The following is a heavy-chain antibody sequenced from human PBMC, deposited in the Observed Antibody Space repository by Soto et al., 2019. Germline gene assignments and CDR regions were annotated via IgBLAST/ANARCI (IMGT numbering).Heavy chain of an antibody. D-gene: IGHD6-13*01. Sequence: QVQLVQSGAEVKKPGASVKVSCKASGYTFTSYGISWVRQAPGQGLEWMGWISAYNGNTNYAQKLQGSVTMTTDTSTSTAYMELRSLRSDDTAVYYCARDKPSSSSWYVPFPVTFVFDYWGQGTLVTVSS. CDR1: GYTFTSYG. J-gene: IGHJ4*02. CDR2: ISAYNGNT. CDR3: ARDKPSSSSWYVPFPVTFVFDY. V-gene: IGHV1-18*04.